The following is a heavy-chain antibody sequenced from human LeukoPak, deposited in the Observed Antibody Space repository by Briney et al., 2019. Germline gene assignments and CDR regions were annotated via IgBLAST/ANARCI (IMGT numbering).Heavy chain of an antibody. CDR3: ARDRSIVVVPAAFDY. CDR1: GFTLSSYS. D-gene: IGHD2-2*01. J-gene: IGHJ4*02. Sequence: GGSLRLSCAASGFTLSSYSMNWVRQAPGKGLEWVSYISSSSSTIYYADSVKGRFTISRDNAKNSLYLQMNSLRDEDTAVYYCARDRSIVVVPAAFDYWGQGTLVTVSS. CDR2: ISSSSSTI. V-gene: IGHV3-48*02.